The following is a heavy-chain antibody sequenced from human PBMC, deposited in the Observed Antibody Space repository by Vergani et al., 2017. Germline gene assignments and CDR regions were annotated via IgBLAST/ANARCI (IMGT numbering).Heavy chain of an antibody. V-gene: IGHV1-69*04. J-gene: IGHJ4*02. Sequence: QVQLVQSGAEVKKPGSSVKVSCKASGGTFSSYAISWVRQAPGQGLEWMGRIIPILGIANYAQKFQGRVTMTEDTSTDTAYMELSSLRSEDTAVYYCARGYYSRYYFDYWGQGTLVTVSS. D-gene: IGHD2-15*01. CDR3: ARGYYSRYYFDY. CDR1: GGTFSSYA. CDR2: IIPILGIA.